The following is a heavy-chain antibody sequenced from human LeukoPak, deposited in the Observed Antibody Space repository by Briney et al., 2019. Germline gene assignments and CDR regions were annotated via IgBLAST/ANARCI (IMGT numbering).Heavy chain of an antibody. Sequence: PSETLSLTCTVSGGSISSYYWSWIRQPPGKGLEWIGYIYYSGSTNYNPSLKGRVTISVDTSKNQFSLKLSSVTAADTAVYYCARLKYDILTGYYADYWGQGTLVTVSS. CDR3: ARLKYDILTGYYADY. J-gene: IGHJ4*02. CDR1: GGSISSYY. V-gene: IGHV4-59*08. D-gene: IGHD3-9*01. CDR2: IYYSGST.